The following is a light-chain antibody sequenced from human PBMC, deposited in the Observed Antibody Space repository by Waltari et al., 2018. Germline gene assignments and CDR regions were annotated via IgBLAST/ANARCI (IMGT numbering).Light chain of an antibody. V-gene: IGLV4-69*01. CDR1: SGHNNYA. J-gene: IGLJ3*02. Sequence: QLVLTQSPSASASLGASVKLTCTLSSGHNNYAIAWHQQQPEKGPRFLMKVDKDGSRTKGDGIPDRFSGSTSGAERYLTISSLQSEDEADYYCQTWDSGIWVFGGGTKLTVL. CDR2: VDKDGSR. CDR3: QTWDSGIWV.